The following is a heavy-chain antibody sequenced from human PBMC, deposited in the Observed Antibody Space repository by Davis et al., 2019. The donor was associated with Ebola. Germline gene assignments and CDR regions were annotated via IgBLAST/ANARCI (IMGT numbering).Heavy chain of an antibody. V-gene: IGHV3-48*01. Sequence: GGSLRLSCAASGFTFSSYSMNWVRHALGKGLEWVAYISSSGGAIYSADSVEGRFTISRDTAKNSLYMQMNSLRAEDTAVYHCARGGYYDSTGYSHAAFDIWGRGTVVTVSS. D-gene: IGHD3-22*01. CDR3: ARGGYYDSTGYSHAAFDI. CDR2: ISSSGGAI. CDR1: GFTFSSYS. J-gene: IGHJ3*02.